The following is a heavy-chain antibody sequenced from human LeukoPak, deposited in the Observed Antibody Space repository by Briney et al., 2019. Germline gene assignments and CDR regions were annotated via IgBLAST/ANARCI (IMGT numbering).Heavy chain of an antibody. CDR1: GFTFSSYA. V-gene: IGHV3-30*04. J-gene: IGHJ4*02. D-gene: IGHD2-21*02. CDR3: ARAYCGGDCYSAY. Sequence: PGRSLRLSCAASGFTFSSYAMHWVRQAPGKGLKWVAVISYDGSNKYYADSVKGRFTISRDNSKNTLYLQMNSLRAEDTAVYYCARAYCGGDCYSAYWDQGTLVTVSS. CDR2: ISYDGSNK.